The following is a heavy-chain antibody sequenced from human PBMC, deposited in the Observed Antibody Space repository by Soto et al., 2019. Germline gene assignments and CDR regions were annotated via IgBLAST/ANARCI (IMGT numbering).Heavy chain of an antibody. J-gene: IGHJ4*02. CDR1: GFTCSSYW. V-gene: IGHV3-7*01. CDR3: ARDPSSGWYGGYFDY. D-gene: IGHD6-19*01. Sequence: EVQLVESGGGLVQPGGSLRLSCAASGFTCSSYWMSWVRQAPGKGLEWVANIKQDGSEKYYVDSVKGRFTISRDNAKNSRYLQMNSLRAEDTAVYYCARDPSSGWYGGYFDYWGQGTPVTVSS. CDR2: IKQDGSEK.